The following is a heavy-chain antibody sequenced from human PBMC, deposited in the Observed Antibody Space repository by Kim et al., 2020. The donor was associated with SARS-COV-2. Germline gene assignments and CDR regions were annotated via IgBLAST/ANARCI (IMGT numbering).Heavy chain of an antibody. D-gene: IGHD3-16*01. CDR1: GASVSSNSVA. CDR2: TYYRSKWYN. CDR3: AREGGYFDY. V-gene: IGHV6-1*01. Sequence: SQTLSLTCAISGASVSSNSVAWNWIRQSPSRGLEWLGRTYYRSKWYNDYAVAVKSRITINPDTSKNQFSLQLNSVTPEDMAVYYCAREGGYFDYWGQGTLVTVSS. J-gene: IGHJ4*02.